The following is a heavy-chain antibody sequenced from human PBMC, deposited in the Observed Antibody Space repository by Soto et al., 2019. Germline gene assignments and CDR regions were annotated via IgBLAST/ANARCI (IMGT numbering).Heavy chain of an antibody. J-gene: IGHJ5*02. CDR1: GGTFSNYA. Sequence: QVQLVQSGAEVKKPGSSVKVSCKASGGTFSNYAITWVRQAPGQGLEWLGRIIPIFGSANYAQKFQGRVTITADESTTTAYKELSRLRSDDTAVYYCAKEGGKDRYFGNWFVPWGQGILVTVSS. V-gene: IGHV1-69*15. D-gene: IGHD1-26*01. CDR2: IIPIFGSA. CDR3: AKEGGKDRYFGNWFVP.